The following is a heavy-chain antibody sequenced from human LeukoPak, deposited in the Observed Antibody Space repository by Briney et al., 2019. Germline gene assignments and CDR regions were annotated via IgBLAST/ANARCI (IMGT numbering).Heavy chain of an antibody. J-gene: IGHJ4*02. V-gene: IGHV3-7*01. CDR2: IKQDRSEK. D-gene: IGHD1-26*01. CDR1: GFTFTNYW. Sequence: AGGSLRLSCAASGFTFTNYWMSWVRQAPGKGLELVANIKQDRSEKYYVDSVKGRFTISRDNAKNSLYLQMNSLRAEDTAVYYCARDMVSYSYDYWGQGTLVTVSS. CDR3: ARDMVSYSYDY.